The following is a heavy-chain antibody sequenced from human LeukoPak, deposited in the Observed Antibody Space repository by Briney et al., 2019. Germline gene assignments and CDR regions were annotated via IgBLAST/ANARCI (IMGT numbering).Heavy chain of an antibody. Sequence: ASVKVSCKASGYTFTTYGITWVRQAPGQGLEWMGWISAYNGNTNYAQKFQGRVAMTTDTSTSTAYMELRSLRFDDMAVYYCARALVDGYKELGYWGQGTLVTVSS. V-gene: IGHV1-18*03. CDR1: GYTFTTYG. D-gene: IGHD5-24*01. CDR2: ISAYNGNT. J-gene: IGHJ4*02. CDR3: ARALVDGYKELGY.